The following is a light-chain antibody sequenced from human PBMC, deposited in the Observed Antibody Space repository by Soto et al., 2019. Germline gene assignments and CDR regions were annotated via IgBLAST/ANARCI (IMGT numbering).Light chain of an antibody. V-gene: IGKV2-30*01. J-gene: IGKJ5*01. CDR2: DVS. Sequence: DVVLTQSPLSLPVTLGQPASISCRSSQSLVYSDGNTYLNWFQQRPGRSPRRLIYDVSNRDSGVPDRFSGSGSGTDFILKITRVEAEDVGVYYCMQGTHWPPLTFGQGTRLEIK. CDR1: QSLVYSDGNTY. CDR3: MQGTHWPPLT.